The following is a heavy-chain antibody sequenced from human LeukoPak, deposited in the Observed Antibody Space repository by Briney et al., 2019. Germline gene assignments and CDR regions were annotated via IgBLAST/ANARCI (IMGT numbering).Heavy chain of an antibody. CDR2: ISSSSSYI. Sequence: AGGSLRLSCAASGFTFSSYSMNWVRQAPGKGLEWVSSISSSSSYIYYADSVKGRFTIYRDNAKNSLYLQMNSLRAEDTAVYYCARVPAAIDYWGQGTLVTVSS. CDR1: GFTFSSYS. CDR3: ARVPAAIDY. V-gene: IGHV3-21*01. J-gene: IGHJ4*02. D-gene: IGHD2-2*01.